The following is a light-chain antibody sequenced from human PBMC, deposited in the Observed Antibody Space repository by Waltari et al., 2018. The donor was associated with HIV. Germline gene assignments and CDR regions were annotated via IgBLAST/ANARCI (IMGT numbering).Light chain of an antibody. Sequence: EIVMTQSPATLSVSPGERATLSCRASQSVSSNLAWYQQKPGQAPSLLIYGASTRATGIPANFSGSGSGTEYTLTISSLQSEDFAVYYCQQYNDWPLAFGGGTKVEIK. CDR1: QSVSSN. V-gene: IGKV3-15*01. CDR2: GAS. CDR3: QQYNDWPLA. J-gene: IGKJ4*01.